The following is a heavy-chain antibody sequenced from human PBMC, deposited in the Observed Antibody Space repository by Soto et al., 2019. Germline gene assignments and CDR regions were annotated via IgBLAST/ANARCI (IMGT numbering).Heavy chain of an antibody. Sequence: SETLSLTCTVSGGSISSSSYYWGWIRQPPGKGLEWIGSIYYSGSTYYNPSLKSRVTISVDTSKNQFSLKLSSVTAADTAVYYCPRRVLYYDFLSGIDYWGQGTLVTVSS. CDR3: PRRVLYYDFLSGIDY. CDR2: IYYSGST. V-gene: IGHV4-39*01. J-gene: IGHJ4*02. D-gene: IGHD3-3*01. CDR1: GGSISSSSYY.